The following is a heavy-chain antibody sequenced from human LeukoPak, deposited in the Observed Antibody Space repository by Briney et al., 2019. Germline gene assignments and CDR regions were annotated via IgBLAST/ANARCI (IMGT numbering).Heavy chain of an antibody. CDR2: ISSRGSTI. J-gene: IGHJ1*01. D-gene: IGHD4-17*01. V-gene: IGHV3-11*01. CDR3: ARDGWETTVTTAEYFQH. Sequence: GRSLRLSCAASASTFTDYYMSCIRQAPGMGLEWISYISSRGSTIYYADSVKGPFTIPTAHAKNSTYLQMSSLRAEDTAVYYCARDGWETTVTTAEYFQHWGQGTLVTVSS. CDR1: ASTFTDYY.